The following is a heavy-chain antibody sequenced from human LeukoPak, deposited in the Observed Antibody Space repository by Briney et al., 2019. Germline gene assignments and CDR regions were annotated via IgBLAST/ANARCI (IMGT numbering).Heavy chain of an antibody. CDR2: ISGSGGST. V-gene: IGHV3-23*01. Sequence: GGSLRLSCAASGFTFSSYAMSWVRQAPGKGLEWVSAISGSGGSTHYADSVKGRFTISRDNSKNTLYLQMNSLRAEDTAVYYCAKTSTWELVRDAFDIWGQGTTVTVSS. CDR1: GFTFSSYA. CDR3: AKTSTWELVRDAFDI. J-gene: IGHJ3*02. D-gene: IGHD3-10*01.